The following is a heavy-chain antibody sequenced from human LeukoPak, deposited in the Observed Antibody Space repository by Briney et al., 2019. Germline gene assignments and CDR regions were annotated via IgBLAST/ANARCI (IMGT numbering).Heavy chain of an antibody. J-gene: IGHJ4*02. D-gene: IGHD3-10*01. CDR2: IYHSGST. CDR1: GGSISSSNW. V-gene: IGHV4-4*02. Sequence: AGTLSLTCAVSGGSISSSNWWSWVRPPPGKGLEWIGEIYHSGSTNYNPSLKSRVTISVDKSKNQFSLKLSSVTAADTAVYYCARKVRVLWFGESNPGFDYWGQGTLVTVSS. CDR3: ARKVRVLWFGESNPGFDY.